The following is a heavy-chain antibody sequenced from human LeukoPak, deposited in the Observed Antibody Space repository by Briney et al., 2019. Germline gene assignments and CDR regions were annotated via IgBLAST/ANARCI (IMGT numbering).Heavy chain of an antibody. D-gene: IGHD3-16*01. CDR2: INSGSRTI. Sequence: GGSLRLSCAASGFSFSNFDMSWVRQAPGKGLQWVSFINSGSRTIYYADSVKGRFTIPRDNAKNSLYLQMNSLRDEDTAVYYCAGMGSWATRAYDYWGQGTLVTVST. V-gene: IGHV3-48*02. CDR3: AGMGSWATRAYDY. CDR1: GFSFSNFD. J-gene: IGHJ4*02.